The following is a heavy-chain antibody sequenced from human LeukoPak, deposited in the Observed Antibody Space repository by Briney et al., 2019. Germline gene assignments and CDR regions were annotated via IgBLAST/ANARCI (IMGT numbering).Heavy chain of an antibody. J-gene: IGHJ4*02. CDR2: MNPNSGNT. CDR1: GYTFTSYD. V-gene: IGHV1-8*01. CDR3: VGGPEAQYYFDY. Sequence: GASVKVSCKASGYTFTSYDINWVRQATGQGLEWMGWMNPNSGNTGYAQKFQGRVTMTRNTSISTAYMELSSLRSEDTAVYYCVGGPEAQYYFDYWGQGTLVTVSS. D-gene: IGHD2-15*01.